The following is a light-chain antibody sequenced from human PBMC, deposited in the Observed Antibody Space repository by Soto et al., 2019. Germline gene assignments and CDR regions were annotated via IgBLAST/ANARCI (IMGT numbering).Light chain of an antibody. CDR3: QSYDNSRSAYV. J-gene: IGLJ1*01. Sequence: QSVLTQPPSVSGAPGQRVTVSCTGSNSDIGTTYGVHWYQHLPGAAPKLLIFADSNRPSGVPDRFSASKSGTSASLAITGLQAEDEADYYCQSYDNSRSAYVFGTGTKLTVL. V-gene: IGLV1-40*01. CDR1: NSDIGTTYG. CDR2: ADS.